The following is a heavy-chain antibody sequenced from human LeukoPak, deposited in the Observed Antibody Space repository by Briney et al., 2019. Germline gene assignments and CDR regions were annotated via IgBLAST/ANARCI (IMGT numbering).Heavy chain of an antibody. J-gene: IGHJ4*02. CDR1: GFTFSDYY. CDR2: ISSSSSYT. V-gene: IGHV3-11*03. Sequence: GGSLRLSCAASGFTFSDYYMSWIRQAPGKGLEWVSYISSSSSYTNYADSVKGRFTISRDNAKNSLYLQMNSLRAEDTAVYYCARRSVMAAAEVFDYWGQGTLVTVSS. D-gene: IGHD6-13*01. CDR3: ARRSVMAAAEVFDY.